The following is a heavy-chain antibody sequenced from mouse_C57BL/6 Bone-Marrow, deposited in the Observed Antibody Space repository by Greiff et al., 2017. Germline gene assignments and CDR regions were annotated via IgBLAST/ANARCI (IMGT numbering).Heavy chain of an antibody. J-gene: IGHJ2*01. V-gene: IGHV1-54*01. CDR1: GYAFTNYL. CDR3: ARSRLLRLDY. CDR2: INPGSGGT. D-gene: IGHD2-3*01. Sequence: VQLQQSGAELVRPGTSVKVSCKASGYAFTNYLIEWVKQRPGQGLEWIGVINPGSGGTNYNEKFKGKATLTADISSSTAYMQLSSLTSEDSAVYFCARSRLLRLDYWGQGTTLTVSS.